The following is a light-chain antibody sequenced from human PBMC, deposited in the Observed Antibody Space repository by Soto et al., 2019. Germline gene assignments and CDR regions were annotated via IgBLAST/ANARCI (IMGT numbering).Light chain of an antibody. V-gene: IGKV3-15*01. CDR3: QQYNDWPLT. CDR1: QSVSSN. J-gene: IGKJ1*01. Sequence: EIVMTQSPVTLSVSPGERATLSCRASQSVSSNLAWNQQKPGQAPSLLIYGAFTRATGIPARFSGTGSGTEFTLTISSLQSEDFALYYCQQYNDWPLTFGQGTKVDIK. CDR2: GAF.